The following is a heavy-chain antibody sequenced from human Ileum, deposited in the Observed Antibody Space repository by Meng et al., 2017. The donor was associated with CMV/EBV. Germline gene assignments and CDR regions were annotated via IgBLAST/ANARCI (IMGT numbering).Heavy chain of an antibody. J-gene: IGHJ4*02. D-gene: IGHD6-13*01. CDR3: ARAGVALDY. CDR1: GGSVSSGSYY. CDR2: IYYTGST. Sequence: SETLSLTCNVSGGSVSSGSYYWNWIRQPPGKGLEWIAYIYYTGSTNYNPYLKSRVTISADTSKNLFSLKLTSVTTADTAVYYCARAGVALDYWGQGVLVTVYS. V-gene: IGHV4-61*03.